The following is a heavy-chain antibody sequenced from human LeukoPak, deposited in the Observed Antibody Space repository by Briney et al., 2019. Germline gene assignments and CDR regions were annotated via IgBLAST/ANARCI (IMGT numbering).Heavy chain of an antibody. CDR3: ARDQSGSYSLDY. Sequence: PGGSLRLSCAASGFTFSSYWMHWVRLAPGKGLEWVAVISYDGSNKYYADSVKGRFTISRDNSKNTLYLQMNSLRAEDTAVYYCARDQSGSYSLDYWGQGTLVTVSS. CDR2: ISYDGSNK. V-gene: IGHV3-30-3*01. CDR1: GFTFSSYW. D-gene: IGHD1-26*01. J-gene: IGHJ4*02.